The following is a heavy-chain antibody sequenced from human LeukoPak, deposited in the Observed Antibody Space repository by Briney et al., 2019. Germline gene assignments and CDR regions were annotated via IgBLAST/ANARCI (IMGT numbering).Heavy chain of an antibody. J-gene: IGHJ5*02. Sequence: GGSLRLSCAASGFTFSNYAMSWVRQAPGKGLEWVSAISGSGDSTYYADSVKGRFTISRDNSKNTLNLQMNSLRAEDTAVYYCARDLGQYYDTSDNWFDPWGQGTLVTVSS. CDR1: GFTFSNYA. D-gene: IGHD3-22*01. V-gene: IGHV3-23*01. CDR3: ARDLGQYYDTSDNWFDP. CDR2: ISGSGDST.